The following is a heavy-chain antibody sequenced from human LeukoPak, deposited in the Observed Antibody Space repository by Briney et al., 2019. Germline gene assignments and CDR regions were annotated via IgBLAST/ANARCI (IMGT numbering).Heavy chain of an antibody. CDR1: GGSISSYY. CDR2: IYYSGST. J-gene: IGHJ6*02. V-gene: IGHV4-59*01. CDR3: ARDRYYYYGMDV. Sequence: SETLSLTCTVSGGSISSYYWSWIRQPPGKGLEWIGYIYYSGSTNYNPSLKSRVTISVDTSKNQFSLKLSSVTAADTAVYYCARDRYYYYGMDVWGQGTTVTVSS.